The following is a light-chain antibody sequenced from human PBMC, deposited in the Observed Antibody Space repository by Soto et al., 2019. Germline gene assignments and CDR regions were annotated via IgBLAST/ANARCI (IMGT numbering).Light chain of an antibody. V-gene: IGKV1-5*03. J-gene: IGKJ1*01. CDR2: KAS. Sequence: DIQMTQSPSTLSASVGDRVTIACRASQSISDWLAWYQQKPGQAPKFLIYKASNLESGVPSRFSGSGSGTEFTLTISSLQPDDFATYYCQQDDTYPTTFGQGTKVEIK. CDR1: QSISDW. CDR3: QQDDTYPTT.